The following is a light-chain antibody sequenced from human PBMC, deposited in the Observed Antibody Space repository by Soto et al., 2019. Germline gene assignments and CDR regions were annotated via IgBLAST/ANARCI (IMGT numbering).Light chain of an antibody. J-gene: IGKJ2*01. CDR3: QQRSDWQYT. Sequence: EIVLTQSPATLSLSPGERATLSCRASQSVSSNLAWYQQKPGQAPRLLIYDTSNRATGIPARFIGSGSGTDFTLTISSLEPEDFAIYYCQQRSDWQYTFGQGTKLEI. V-gene: IGKV3-11*01. CDR2: DTS. CDR1: QSVSSN.